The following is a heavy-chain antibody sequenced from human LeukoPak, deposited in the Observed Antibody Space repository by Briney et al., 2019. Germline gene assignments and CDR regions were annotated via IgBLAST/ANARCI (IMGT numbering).Heavy chain of an antibody. J-gene: IGHJ5*02. CDR1: GSTVSDNY. CDR3: ARDAPQVPAAGVLAS. CDR2: MYSRGDT. V-gene: IGHV3-53*01. Sequence: GGSLRLSCAASGSTVSDNYMSWVRQAPGKGLGWVSVMYSRGDTYYAKSVKGRFTFSRDISKNTLYLQMNGLRTEDTAMYYCARDAPQVPAAGVLASWGQGTLVIVSS. D-gene: IGHD6-13*01.